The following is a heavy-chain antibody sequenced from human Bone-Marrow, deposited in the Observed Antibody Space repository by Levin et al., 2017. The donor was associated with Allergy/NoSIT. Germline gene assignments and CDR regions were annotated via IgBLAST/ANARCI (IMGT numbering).Heavy chain of an antibody. D-gene: IGHD6-19*01. CDR3: ARALRQWQEIKSYYFDY. J-gene: IGHJ4*02. Sequence: PAASVKVSCKASGYTFPNYDINWVRLAAGQGLEWMGWMNPNTGNTGHAQKFQGRVTMTRNTSITTAYLELSSLASEDTAIYFCARALRQWQEIKSYYFDYWGQGALVTVSS. CDR2: MNPNTGNT. CDR1: GYTFPNYD. V-gene: IGHV1-8*01.